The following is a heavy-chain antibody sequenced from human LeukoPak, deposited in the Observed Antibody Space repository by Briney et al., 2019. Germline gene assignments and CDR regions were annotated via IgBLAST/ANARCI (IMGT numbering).Heavy chain of an antibody. D-gene: IGHD1-1*01. V-gene: IGHV4-59*08. CDR1: GGSINSYY. Sequence: SSETLSLTCTVSGGSINSYYWSWIRQPPGKGLEWIGYIYYSGSTNYNPSLKSRVTISLDTSNNQFSLKLSSVTAADTAVYYCARNGNWNYVDYWGQGTLVTVSS. CDR2: IYYSGST. CDR3: ARNGNWNYVDY. J-gene: IGHJ4*02.